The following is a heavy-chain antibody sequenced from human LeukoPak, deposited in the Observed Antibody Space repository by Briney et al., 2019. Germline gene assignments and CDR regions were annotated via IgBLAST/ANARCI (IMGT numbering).Heavy chain of an antibody. CDR1: GFTFSSYA. V-gene: IGHV3-21*01. J-gene: IGHJ6*02. D-gene: IGHD3-16*01. Sequence: PGGSLRLSCAASGFTFSSYAMSWVRQAPGKGLEWVSSISSSSSYIYYADSVKGRFTISRDNAKNSLYLQMNSLRAEDTAVYYCARDKKRDVDYLMDVWGQGTTVTVSS. CDR3: ARDKKRDVDYLMDV. CDR2: ISSSSSYI.